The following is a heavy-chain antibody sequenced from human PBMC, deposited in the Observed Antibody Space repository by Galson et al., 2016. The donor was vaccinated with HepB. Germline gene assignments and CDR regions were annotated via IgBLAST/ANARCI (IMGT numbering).Heavy chain of an antibody. D-gene: IGHD1-26*01. Sequence: SLRLSCAASGFTFSYYSMHWVRQAPGMGLEWVAIISNDGSNKYYADSVKGRFTISRDNSKNTLYLQMNSLRAEDTAVYYCVRGGSKYPWSARFDPWGQGTLVTVSS. J-gene: IGHJ5*02. CDR3: VRGGSKYPWSARFDP. V-gene: IGHV3-30-3*01. CDR1: GFTFSYYS. CDR2: ISNDGSNK.